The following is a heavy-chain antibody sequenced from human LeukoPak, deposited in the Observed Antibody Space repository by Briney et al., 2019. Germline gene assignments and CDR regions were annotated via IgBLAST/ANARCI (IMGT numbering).Heavy chain of an antibody. D-gene: IGHD6-13*01. V-gene: IGHV4-59*01. CDR3: ARDPAGIAAAYFDY. CDR2: IYYSGST. Sequence: SETLSLTCTVSGGSISSYYWSWIRQPPGKGLEWIGYIYYSGSTNYNPSLKSRVTISVDTSKNQFSLKLSSVTAADTAVYYCARDPAGIAAAYFDYWGQGTLVTVSS. CDR1: GGSISSYY. J-gene: IGHJ4*02.